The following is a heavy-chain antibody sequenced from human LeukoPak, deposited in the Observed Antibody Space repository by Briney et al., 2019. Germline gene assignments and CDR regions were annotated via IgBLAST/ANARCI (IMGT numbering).Heavy chain of an antibody. V-gene: IGHV4-59*01. CDR3: AREPGIAVAGTLRRGGFQH. D-gene: IGHD6-19*01. J-gene: IGHJ1*01. Sequence: SETLSLTCTVSGGSISSYYWSWIRQPPGKGLEWIGYIYYSGSTNYNPSLKSRVTISVDTSKNQFSLKLSSVTAADTAVYYCAREPGIAVAGTLRRGGFQHWGQGTLVTVSS. CDR2: IYYSGST. CDR1: GGSISSYY.